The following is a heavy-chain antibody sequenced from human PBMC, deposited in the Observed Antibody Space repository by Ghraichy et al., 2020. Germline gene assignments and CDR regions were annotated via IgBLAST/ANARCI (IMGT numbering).Heavy chain of an antibody. CDR3: ARDGDGEGLDAFDI. Sequence: GESLNISCAASGFTFSSYSMNWVRQAPGKGLEWVSSISSSSSYIYYADSVKGRFTISRDNAKNSLYLQMNSLRAEDTAVYYCARDGDGEGLDAFDIWGQGTMVTVSS. V-gene: IGHV3-21*01. CDR2: ISSSSSYI. CDR1: GFTFSSYS. J-gene: IGHJ3*02. D-gene: IGHD3-10*01.